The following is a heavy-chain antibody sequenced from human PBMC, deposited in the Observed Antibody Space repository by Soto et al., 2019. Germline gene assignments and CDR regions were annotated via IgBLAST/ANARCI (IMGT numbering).Heavy chain of an antibody. Sequence: GGSLRLSCVASGFTFGSTWMTWVRQPPGKGLEWVANINQDGTEKYYVDSVKGRFTISRDNTRNLLSLQVSSLSVEDTAVYYCARDPFFGAFDIWGQGTMVTVSS. D-gene: IGHD3-16*01. CDR3: ARDPFFGAFDI. V-gene: IGHV3-7*01. CDR1: GFTFGSTW. J-gene: IGHJ3*02. CDR2: INQDGTEK.